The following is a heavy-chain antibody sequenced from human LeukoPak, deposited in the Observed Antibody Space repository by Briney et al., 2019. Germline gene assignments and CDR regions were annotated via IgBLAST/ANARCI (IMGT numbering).Heavy chain of an antibody. CDR3: TRGPPRGKYYYMDV. J-gene: IGHJ6*03. V-gene: IGHV3-13*01. CDR2: IGTASDT. D-gene: IGHD1-1*01. CDR1: GFTFSSFD. Sequence: GGSLRLSCAASGFTFSSFDMHWVRQPTGQGLEWVSTIGTASDTYYPGSVEGRFTLSRDNAKNSLYLQMNSLTAGDTAVYYYTRGPPRGKYYYMDVWGKGTTVTVSS.